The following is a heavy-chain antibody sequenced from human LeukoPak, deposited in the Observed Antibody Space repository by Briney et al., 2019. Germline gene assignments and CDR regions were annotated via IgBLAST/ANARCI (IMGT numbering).Heavy chain of an antibody. CDR2: IYYSGST. Sequence: SETLSLTCTVSGGSISSYYWSWIRQPPGKGLEWIGYIYYSGSTNYNPSLKSRITISVDTSKNQFSLKLSSVTAADTAVYYCARVRGVIAFDIWGQGTMVTVSS. J-gene: IGHJ3*02. V-gene: IGHV4-59*08. CDR3: ARVRGVIAFDI. CDR1: GGSISSYY. D-gene: IGHD3-10*01.